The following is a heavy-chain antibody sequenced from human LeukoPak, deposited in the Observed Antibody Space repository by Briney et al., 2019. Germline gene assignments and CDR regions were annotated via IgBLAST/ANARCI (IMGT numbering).Heavy chain of an antibody. CDR2: ISYDGSNK. CDR1: GFTFRSYG. V-gene: IGHV3-30*18. Sequence: GRPLRLSCAASGFTFRSYGMHWLRQAPGKGLEWVAVISYDGSNKYYADSVKGRFAISRDNSKNTLYLQMNSLRAEDKAVYYCAKDVAVAGFYYFDYWGQGTLVTVSS. D-gene: IGHD6-19*01. CDR3: AKDVAVAGFYYFDY. J-gene: IGHJ4*02.